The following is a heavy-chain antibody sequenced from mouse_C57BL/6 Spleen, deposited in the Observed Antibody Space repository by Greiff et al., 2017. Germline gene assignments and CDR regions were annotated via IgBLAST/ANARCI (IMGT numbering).Heavy chain of an antibody. CDR3: ASLYDGYYFDY. CDR1: GFTFSSYA. CDR2: ISDGGSYT. V-gene: IGHV5-4*03. D-gene: IGHD2-3*01. Sequence: VKLQESGGGLVKPGGSLKLSCAASGFTFSSYAMSWVRQTPEKRLEWVATISDGGSYTYYPDNVKGRFTISRDNAKNNLYLQMSHLKSEDTAMYYCASLYDGYYFDYWGQGTTLTVSS. J-gene: IGHJ2*01.